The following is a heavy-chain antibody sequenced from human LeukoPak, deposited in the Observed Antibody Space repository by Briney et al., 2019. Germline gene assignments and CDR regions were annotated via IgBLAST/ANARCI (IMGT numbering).Heavy chain of an antibody. J-gene: IGHJ4*02. Sequence: PGGSLRLSCAASGFTFSSYWIHWVRQAPGKGLVWVSCINSDGSSTTYADSVKGRFTISRDNAKNTLYLQMNSLRAEDTAVYYCARVAGSYAAPDYWGQGTLVTVSS. CDR3: ARVAGSYAAPDY. D-gene: IGHD3-16*01. V-gene: IGHV3-74*01. CDR2: INSDGSST. CDR1: GFTFSSYW.